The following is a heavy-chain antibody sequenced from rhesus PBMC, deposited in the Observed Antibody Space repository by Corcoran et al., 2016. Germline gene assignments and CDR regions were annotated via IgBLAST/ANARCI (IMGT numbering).Heavy chain of an antibody. Sequence: QVRLQESGPGLVKSSETLSLTCAVSGGSMSESSFWNWIRQPPGKGLEWIGNIYANSVTPYHPTLKGRVTISNDTSNNQFFLKITSVTAADTAVYYCASPFERGRFEVWGAGVLVTVSS. J-gene: IGHJ5-1*01. CDR2: IYANSVTP. CDR1: GGSMSESSF. D-gene: IGHD3-34*01. CDR3: ASPFERGRFEV. V-gene: IGHV4S9*01.